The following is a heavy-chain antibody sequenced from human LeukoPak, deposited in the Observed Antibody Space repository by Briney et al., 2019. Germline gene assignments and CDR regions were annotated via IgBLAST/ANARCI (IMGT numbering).Heavy chain of an antibody. D-gene: IGHD2-8*01. CDR2: IIPIFGTT. Sequence: EASVMVSCKASGGTFSSYAISWVRQAPGQGLEWMGGIIPIFGTTNYAQKLQGRVTITADKSTSTAYMALSSLRSEDTAVYYCARRFCTNGVCYHDRGAFDIWGQGTMVTVSS. CDR1: GGTFSSYA. CDR3: ARRFCTNGVCYHDRGAFDI. J-gene: IGHJ3*02. V-gene: IGHV1-69*06.